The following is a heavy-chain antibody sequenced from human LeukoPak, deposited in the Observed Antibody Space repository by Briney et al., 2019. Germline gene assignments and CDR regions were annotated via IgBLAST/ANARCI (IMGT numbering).Heavy chain of an antibody. V-gene: IGHV3-11*01. Sequence: GGSLRLSCAASGFTFSDYYMSWIRQAPGKGLEWVSYISSSGSTIYYADSVKGRFTISRDNAKNSLYLQMNSLRAEDTAVYYCARTRETVVSPLDYWGQGTLVTVSS. J-gene: IGHJ4*02. CDR3: ARTRETVVSPLDY. CDR2: ISSSGSTI. CDR1: GFTFSDYY. D-gene: IGHD4-23*01.